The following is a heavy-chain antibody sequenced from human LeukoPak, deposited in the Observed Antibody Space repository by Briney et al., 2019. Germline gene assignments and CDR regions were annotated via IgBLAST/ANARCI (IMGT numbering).Heavy chain of an antibody. CDR2: IYHSGST. J-gene: IGHJ5*02. Sequence: SETLSLTCTVSGYSISSGYYWGWIRQPPGKGLEWIGSIYHSGSTYYNPSLKSRVTISVDTSKNQFSLKLSSVTAADTAVYYCARVKKAKYYDFWSGRDGNWFDPWGQGTLVTVSS. D-gene: IGHD3-3*01. V-gene: IGHV4-38-2*02. CDR3: ARVKKAKYYDFWSGRDGNWFDP. CDR1: GYSISSGYY.